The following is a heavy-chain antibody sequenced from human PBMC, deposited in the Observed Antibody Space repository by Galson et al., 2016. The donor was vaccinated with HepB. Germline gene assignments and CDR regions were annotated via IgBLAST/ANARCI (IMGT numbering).Heavy chain of an antibody. CDR1: GSSMSSYY. D-gene: IGHD3-10*01. CDR2: IFHSGST. J-gene: IGHJ1*01. V-gene: IGHV4-59*08. Sequence: SETLSLTCTVSGSSMSSYYWSWIRQSPGKGLEWIGYIFHSGSTNYSPSLYNRVTISIDTSKKQFSLKMTSLTAADTAQYYCATSGFPPRDFHHWGRGTLVSVSP. CDR3: ATSGFPPRDFHH.